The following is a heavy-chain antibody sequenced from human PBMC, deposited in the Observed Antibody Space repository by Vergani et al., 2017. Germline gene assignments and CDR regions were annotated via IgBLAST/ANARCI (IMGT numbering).Heavy chain of an antibody. V-gene: IGHV1-69*01. Sequence: QVQLVQSGAEVKKPGSSVKVSCKASGGTFSSYAISWVRQAPGQGLEWMGGIIPLFGTANYAQKFQGRVTITADESTSTAYMDLSSLRSEDTAVYYCARRTAARLNWFDPWGQGTLVTVSS. CDR3: ARRTAARLNWFDP. D-gene: IGHD6-6*01. CDR2: IIPLFGTA. CDR1: GGTFSSYA. J-gene: IGHJ5*02.